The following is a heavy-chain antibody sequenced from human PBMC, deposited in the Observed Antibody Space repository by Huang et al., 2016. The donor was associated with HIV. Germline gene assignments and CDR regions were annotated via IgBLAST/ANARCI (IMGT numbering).Heavy chain of an antibody. CDR3: ARGRGDARGFLGLDF. CDR2: INHSGRT. Sequence: QVQLHQWGAGLLKPSETLSLTCAVYGGSFSGPNWTWIRQTPGKGLEWIGEINHSGRTNYSPSLKMRVTISLDTSKNQFSLRLRSVTAADTAVYYCARGRGDARGFLGLDFWGQGTLVTVSS. V-gene: IGHV4-34*01. D-gene: IGHD3-16*01. CDR1: GGSFSGPN. J-gene: IGHJ4*02.